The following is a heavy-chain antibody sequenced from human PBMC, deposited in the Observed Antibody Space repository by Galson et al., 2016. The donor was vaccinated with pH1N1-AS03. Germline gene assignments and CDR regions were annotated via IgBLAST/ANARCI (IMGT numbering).Heavy chain of an antibody. Sequence: SVKVSCKASGYTFTEYYMYWVRQAPGRGLEWMGWINPNIGGTKSAQKFPGRVTMTRDTSINTAYMELSSLRSDDTAVYYCARGDYFGSGTYKPYYAMDVWGQGTTVTVSS. CDR3: ARGDYFGSGTYKPYYAMDV. J-gene: IGHJ6*02. V-gene: IGHV1-2*02. D-gene: IGHD3-10*01. CDR2: INPNIGGT. CDR1: GYTFTEYY.